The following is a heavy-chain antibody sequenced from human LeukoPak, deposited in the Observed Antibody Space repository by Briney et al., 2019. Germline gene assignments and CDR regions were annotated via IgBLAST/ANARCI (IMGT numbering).Heavy chain of an antibody. Sequence: SETLSLTCAVYGGSFSGYYWSWIRQPPGKGLEWIGEINHSGSTNYNPSLKSRVTISVDTSKNQFSLKLSSVTAADTAVYYCARGHRPFSKQWLVRWYFDYWGQGTLATVSS. CDR3: ARGHRPFSKQWLVRWYFDY. D-gene: IGHD6-19*01. CDR1: GGSFSGYY. J-gene: IGHJ4*02. CDR2: INHSGST. V-gene: IGHV4-34*01.